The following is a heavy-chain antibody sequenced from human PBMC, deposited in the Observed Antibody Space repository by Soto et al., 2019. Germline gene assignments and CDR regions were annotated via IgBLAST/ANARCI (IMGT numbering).Heavy chain of an antibody. Sequence: PGGSLRLSCAASGFTFSDYGMHWVRQAPGKGLEWVSAISSSGDSTYYAESVRGRFTISRDNSINTLYLQMSRLSTEDTAIYYCAHPRGYGVFDAVDIWGQGTMVTVSS. D-gene: IGHD4-17*01. CDR1: GFTFSDYG. CDR2: ISSSGDST. CDR3: AHPRGYGVFDAVDI. J-gene: IGHJ3*02. V-gene: IGHV3-23*01.